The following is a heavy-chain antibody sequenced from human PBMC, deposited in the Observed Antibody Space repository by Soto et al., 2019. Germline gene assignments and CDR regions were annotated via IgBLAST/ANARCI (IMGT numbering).Heavy chain of an antibody. J-gene: IGHJ4*02. CDR2: ISYDGSNK. CDR1: GFTFSSYA. Sequence: QVQLVESGGGVVQPGRSLRLSCAASGFTFSSYAMHWVRQAPGKGLEWVAVISYDGSNKYYADSVKGRFTISRDNSKNTLYLQMNSLRAEDTAVYYCAREPVYGDYPYYFDYWGQGTLVTVSS. D-gene: IGHD4-17*01. V-gene: IGHV3-30-3*01. CDR3: AREPVYGDYPYYFDY.